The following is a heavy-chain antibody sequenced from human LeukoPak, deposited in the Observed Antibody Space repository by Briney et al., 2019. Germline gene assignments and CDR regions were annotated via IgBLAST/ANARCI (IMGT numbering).Heavy chain of an antibody. J-gene: IGHJ1*01. CDR1: GFTFSSSG. CDR2: VSYDGGKK. D-gene: IGHD2-21*02. V-gene: IGHV3-30*18. CDR3: AKPAYCGGDCYSSPFQH. Sequence: GGSLRLSCAASGFTFSSSGMHGVRQAPGKGLEWVAFVSYDGGKKYYADSVKGPFTISRDNSKNTLYLQMNSLRAEDTAVYYCAKPAYCGGDCYSSPFQHWGQGTLVTVSS.